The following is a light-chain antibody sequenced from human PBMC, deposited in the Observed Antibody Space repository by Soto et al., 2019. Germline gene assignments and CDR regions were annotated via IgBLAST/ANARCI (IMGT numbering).Light chain of an antibody. CDR2: AAS. Sequence: DIQMTQSPSSLSASIGARVTITCRASQAIRNSLAWYQQKPGKVPYLLIYAASTLQSGVPSRFSGSGSGTDFTLTISSVQPEDAATYYCQKYYSAPFTFGPGTKVD. V-gene: IGKV1-27*01. J-gene: IGKJ3*01. CDR1: QAIRNS. CDR3: QKYYSAPFT.